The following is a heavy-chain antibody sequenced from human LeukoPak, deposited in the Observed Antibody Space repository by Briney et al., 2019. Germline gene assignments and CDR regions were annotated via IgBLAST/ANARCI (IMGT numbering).Heavy chain of an antibody. J-gene: IGHJ4*02. CDR3: ATGNGGLFDY. Sequence: PGRSLRLSCAASGFTFSDYTMNWVRQAPDQGLEWVSSISSSNSYIYYADSVKGRFTISRDNTKNSLYLQMNSLRAEDTAVYYCATGNGGLFDYWGQGTLVTVSS. D-gene: IGHD2-8*01. CDR1: GFTFSDYT. CDR2: ISSSNSYI. V-gene: IGHV3-21*01.